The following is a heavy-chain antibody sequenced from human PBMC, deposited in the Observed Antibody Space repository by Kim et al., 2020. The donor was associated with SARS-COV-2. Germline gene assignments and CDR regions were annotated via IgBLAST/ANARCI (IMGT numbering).Heavy chain of an antibody. V-gene: IGHV1-18*01. J-gene: IGHJ6*03. D-gene: IGHD1-20*01. Sequence: NDAQKLQGRVNMTTDASTSTAYMELRSLRSDDTAVYYCARELDGMRYMDVWGKGTTVTVSS. CDR3: ARELDGMRYMDV.